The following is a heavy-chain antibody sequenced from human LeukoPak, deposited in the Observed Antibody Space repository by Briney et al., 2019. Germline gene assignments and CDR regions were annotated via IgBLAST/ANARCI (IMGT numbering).Heavy chain of an antibody. D-gene: IGHD3-22*01. Sequence: GGSLRLSCAASGFTFSSYWMSWVRQAPGKGLEWVANIKQDGSEKYYVDSVKGRFTISRDNAKNSLYLQMNSLRAEDTAVYYCASKGTTMIVVVEDAFDIWGQGTMVTVSS. CDR2: IKQDGSEK. CDR1: GFTFSSYW. CDR3: ASKGTTMIVVVEDAFDI. J-gene: IGHJ3*02. V-gene: IGHV3-7*02.